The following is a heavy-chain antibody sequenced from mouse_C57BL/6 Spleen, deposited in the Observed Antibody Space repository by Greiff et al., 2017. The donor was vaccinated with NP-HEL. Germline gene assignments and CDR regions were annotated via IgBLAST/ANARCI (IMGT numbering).Heavy chain of an antibody. V-gene: IGHV5-17*01. J-gene: IGHJ4*01. D-gene: IGHD1-1*01. CDR1: GFTFSDYG. CDR2: ISSGSSTI. CDR3: ARDTTVVPYYYAMDY. Sequence: EVKLVESGGGLVKPGGSLKLSCAASGFTFSDYGMHWVRQAPEKGLEWVAYISSGSSTIYYADTVKGRFTISRDNAKNTLFLQMTSLRSEDTAMYYCARDTTVVPYYYAMDYWGQGTSVTVSS.